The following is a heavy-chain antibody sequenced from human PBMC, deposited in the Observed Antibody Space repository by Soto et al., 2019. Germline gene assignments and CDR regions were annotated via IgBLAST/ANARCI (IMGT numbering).Heavy chain of an antibody. CDR3: AKARCTGDTCFVPDY. J-gene: IGHJ4*01. CDR2: ISGSGGSP. V-gene: IGHV3-23*01. Sequence: GGSLRLSCAASGFSFSSYTMAWVRQAPGKGLEWVSSISGSGGSPSYADSVQGRFIISRDNPRNTVSLQMNRLRAEDIATYYCAKARCTGDTCFVPDYWGHGRLVTVSS. D-gene: IGHD2-8*02. CDR1: GFSFSSYT.